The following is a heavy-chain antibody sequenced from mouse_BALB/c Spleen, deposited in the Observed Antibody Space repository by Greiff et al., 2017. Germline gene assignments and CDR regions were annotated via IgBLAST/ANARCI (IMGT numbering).Heavy chain of an antibody. D-gene: IGHD2-3*01. J-gene: IGHJ4*01. V-gene: IGHV1S135*01. CDR3: ARCGYYPYAMDY. CDR2: IDPFNGGT. Sequence: VQLQQSGPELMKPGASVKISCKASGYSFTSYYMHWVKQSHGKSLEWIGYIDPFNGGTSYNQKFKGKATLTVDKSSSTAYMHLSSLTSEDSAVYYCARCGYYPYAMDYWGQGTSVTVSS. CDR1: GYSFTSYY.